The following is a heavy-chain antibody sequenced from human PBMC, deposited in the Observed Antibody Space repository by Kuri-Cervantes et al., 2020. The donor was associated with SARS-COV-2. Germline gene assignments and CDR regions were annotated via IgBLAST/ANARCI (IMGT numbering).Heavy chain of an antibody. CDR1: GDDFTIYW. V-gene: IGHV5-10-1*01. CDR2: IDPSDSYT. J-gene: IGHJ3*01. Sequence: GESLKISCEVSGDDFTIYWISWVRQMPGKGLEWMGRIDPSDSYTDYSPSFGGHVTISIDKSISTAYLQWSSLKASDTAMYYCVRTPHLGAFDFWGQGTMVTVSS. D-gene: IGHD2-15*01. CDR3: VRTPHLGAFDF.